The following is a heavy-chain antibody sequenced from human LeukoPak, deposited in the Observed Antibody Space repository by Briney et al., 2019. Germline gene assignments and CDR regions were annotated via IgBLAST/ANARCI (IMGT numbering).Heavy chain of an antibody. V-gene: IGHV3-66*01. CDR2: IYSGGTT. Sequence: PGGSLRLSCAASGFTFSSYSINWVRQAPGKGLEWVSVIYSGGTTFYADSVKGRFTISRDNSKNTLYLQMNSLRAEDTAVYYCARISHWNVLAWGQGTLVTVSS. J-gene: IGHJ5*02. CDR3: ARISHWNVLA. CDR1: GFTFSSYS. D-gene: IGHD1-1*01.